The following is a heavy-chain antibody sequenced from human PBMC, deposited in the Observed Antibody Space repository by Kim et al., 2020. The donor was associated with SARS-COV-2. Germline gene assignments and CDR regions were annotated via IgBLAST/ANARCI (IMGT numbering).Heavy chain of an antibody. CDR2: INTNTGNP. CDR1: GYTFTSYA. D-gene: IGHD6-13*01. Sequence: ASVKVSCKASGYTFTSYAMNWVRQDPGQGLEWMGWINTNTGNPTYAQGFTGRFVFSLDTSVSTAYLQISSLKAEDTAVYYCARDSLSSWYSYYYYGMDVWGQGTTVTVSS. CDR3: ARDSLSSWYSYYYYGMDV. J-gene: IGHJ6*02. V-gene: IGHV7-4-1*02.